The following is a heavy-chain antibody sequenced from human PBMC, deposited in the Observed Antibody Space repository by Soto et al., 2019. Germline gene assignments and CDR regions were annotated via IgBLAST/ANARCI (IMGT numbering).Heavy chain of an antibody. J-gene: IGHJ4*02. D-gene: IGHD3-16*01. CDR3: ATQGGGGGY. CDR1: GFTVSNNY. Sequence: EVQLVESGGGLIQPGGSLRLSCAVSGFTVSNNYMSWVRQAPGKGLEGVSVIYSGGYTAYGDSVKGRFTISRDNSKNTLSLQKKRRGADAPAGYYGATQGGGGGYWGQGTLVTVSS. CDR2: IYSGGYT. V-gene: IGHV3-53*01.